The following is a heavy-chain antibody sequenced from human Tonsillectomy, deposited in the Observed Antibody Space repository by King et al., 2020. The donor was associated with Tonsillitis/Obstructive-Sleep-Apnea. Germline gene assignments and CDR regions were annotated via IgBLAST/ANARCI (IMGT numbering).Heavy chain of an antibody. CDR2: TRNKANSYTT. Sequence: VQLVESGGGLVQPGGSLRLSCAASGFTFSDHYMDWVRQAPGKGLEWVGRTRNKANSYTTEYAASVKGRFTISRDDSKNSLYLQMNSLKTEDTAVYYCARIYYYDSSGRDYWGQGTLVTVSS. CDR3: ARIYYYDSSGRDY. D-gene: IGHD3-22*01. J-gene: IGHJ4*02. V-gene: IGHV3-72*01. CDR1: GFTFSDHY.